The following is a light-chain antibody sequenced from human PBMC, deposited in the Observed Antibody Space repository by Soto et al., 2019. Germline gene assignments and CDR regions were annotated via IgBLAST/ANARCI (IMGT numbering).Light chain of an antibody. CDR3: QQSYTSTPT. CDR2: GAS. J-gene: IGKJ2*01. V-gene: IGKV1-39*01. CDR1: QSIGSY. Sequence: DIQMTQSPSSLSASVGDRVSITCRASQSIGSYLNWDQHKPGKAPKLLIYGASSLHSGDPSRFSGSGSGTEFTLSISRLQPEDFATYFCQQSYTSTPTFGQGTKLQIK.